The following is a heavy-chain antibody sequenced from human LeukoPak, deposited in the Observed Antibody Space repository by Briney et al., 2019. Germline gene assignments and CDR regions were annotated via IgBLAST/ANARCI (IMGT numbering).Heavy chain of an antibody. D-gene: IGHD3-10*01. V-gene: IGHV4-4*07. CDR1: GGSISSYY. CDR3: ARDTVLLWFGESLSSRAFDI. CDR2: IYTSRST. Sequence: SETLSLTCTVSGGSISSYYWSWIRQPAGKGLEWIGRIYTSRSTNYNPSLKSRVTMSVDTSKNQFSLKLSSVTAADTAVYYCARDTVLLWFGESLSSRAFDIWGQGTMVTVSS. J-gene: IGHJ3*02.